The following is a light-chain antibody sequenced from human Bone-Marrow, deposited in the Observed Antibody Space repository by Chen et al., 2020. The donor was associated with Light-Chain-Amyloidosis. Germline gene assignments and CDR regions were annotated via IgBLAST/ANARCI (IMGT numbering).Light chain of an antibody. CDR3: SSYTITNTLV. CDR1: SSDVGGDNY. CDR2: DVT. J-gene: IGLJ1*01. V-gene: IGLV2-14*01. Sequence: QSALTQPASVSGSPGQSITISCTGTSSDVGGDNYVSWYQQHPDQATKLMIYDVTNRRSWGPDRFSGSKSDNTASLTISGLQTEYEADYFCSSYTITNTLVFGSGTRVTVL.